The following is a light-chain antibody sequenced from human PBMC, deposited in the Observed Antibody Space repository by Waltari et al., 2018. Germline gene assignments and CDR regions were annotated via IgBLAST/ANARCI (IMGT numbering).Light chain of an antibody. J-gene: IGKJ3*01. CDR2: DVS. V-gene: IGKV1-33*01. CDR3: QQYDNLFT. Sequence: DIQMTQSPSSLSASVGDRVTITCQASLDISKYLNWYQQKPGKAPKLLIYDVSSLKTGLPSRFSGSGSGTDFTFTISSLQPEDIATYYCQQYDNLFTFGPGTKVDIK. CDR1: LDISKY.